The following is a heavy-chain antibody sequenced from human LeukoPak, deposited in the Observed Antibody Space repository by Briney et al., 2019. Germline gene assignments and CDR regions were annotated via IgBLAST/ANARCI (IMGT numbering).Heavy chain of an antibody. D-gene: IGHD1-26*01. Sequence: GGSLRLSCATSGFTFSSYGMHWVRQAPGKGLEWVAFIRYDGSKKYYADSVKGRFTISRDNAKNTLYLQMNSLRAEDTAVYYCASGSYLMDVWGKGTTVTVSS. CDR1: GFTFSSYG. J-gene: IGHJ6*04. V-gene: IGHV3-30*02. CDR3: ASGSYLMDV. CDR2: IRYDGSKK.